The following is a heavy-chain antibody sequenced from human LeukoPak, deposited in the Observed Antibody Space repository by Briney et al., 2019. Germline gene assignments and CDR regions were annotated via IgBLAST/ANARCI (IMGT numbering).Heavy chain of an antibody. Sequence: ASVKVSCTGSSDTFTGFYIHWVRQAPGQGLEWMGWINPDSGGTNSAQQFQGRVTLTRDTSISTAYLELSRLRLDDTAVYYCASLYASDWYGNNWGQGSPVIVSP. CDR2: INPDSGGT. J-gene: IGHJ4*02. D-gene: IGHD6-19*01. V-gene: IGHV1-2*02. CDR3: ASLYASDWYGNN. CDR1: SDTFTGFY.